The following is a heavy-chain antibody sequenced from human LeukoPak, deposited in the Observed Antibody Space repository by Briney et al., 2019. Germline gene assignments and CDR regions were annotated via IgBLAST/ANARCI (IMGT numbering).Heavy chain of an antibody. V-gene: IGHV4-59*01. Sequence: PLETLSLTCTVSGASISSYYWSWIRQPPGKGLEWIGYIYYIGYTNYNPSLKSRVTMSVDTSNHQFSLRLSSVTAADTAVYYCARGNADLLDWGQGTLVTVSS. CDR3: ARGNADLLD. CDR2: IYYIGYT. J-gene: IGHJ4*02. CDR1: GASISSYY. D-gene: IGHD1-26*01.